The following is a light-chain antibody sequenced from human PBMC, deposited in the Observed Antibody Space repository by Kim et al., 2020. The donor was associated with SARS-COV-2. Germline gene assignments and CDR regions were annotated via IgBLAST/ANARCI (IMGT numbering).Light chain of an antibody. V-gene: IGKV1-5*01. CDR1: QRISNS. J-gene: IGKJ1*01. CDR2: EAS. Sequence: ASVVDRVTITCRDSQRISNSLACDQQRPGKAPTLLIYEASSLESGVPSRFSGTGSGTEFTLTICSLQPDDFATYYCQHYDNYSQTFGPGTKVDIK. CDR3: QHYDNYSQT.